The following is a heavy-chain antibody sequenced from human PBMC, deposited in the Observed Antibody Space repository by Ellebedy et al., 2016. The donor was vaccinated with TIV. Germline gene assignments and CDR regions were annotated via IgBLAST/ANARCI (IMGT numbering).Heavy chain of an antibody. CDR1: GFTFSSYS. D-gene: IGHD3-10*01. J-gene: IGHJ2*01. CDR3: ASWFAYGPKAKYWYFDL. Sequence: GGSLRLXXAASGFTFSSYSMNWVRQAPGKGLEWVSYISSSSSTIYYADSVKGRFTISRDNAKNSLYLQMNSLRDEDTAVYYCASWFAYGPKAKYWYFDLWGRGTLVTVSS. CDR2: ISSSSSTI. V-gene: IGHV3-48*02.